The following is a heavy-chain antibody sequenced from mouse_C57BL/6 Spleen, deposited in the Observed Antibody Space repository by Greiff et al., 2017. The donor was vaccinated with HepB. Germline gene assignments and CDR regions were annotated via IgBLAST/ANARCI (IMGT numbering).Heavy chain of an antibody. V-gene: IGHV1-55*01. CDR3: ARSGSSWGYAMDY. J-gene: IGHJ4*01. CDR1: GYTFTSYW. CDR2: IYPGSGST. D-gene: IGHD1-1*01. Sequence: VQLQQPGAELVKPGASVKMSCKASGYTFTSYWITWVKQRPGQGLEWIGDIYPGSGSTNYNEKFKSKATLTVDTSSSTAYMQLSSLTSEDSAVYYCARSGSSWGYAMDYWGQGTSVTVSS.